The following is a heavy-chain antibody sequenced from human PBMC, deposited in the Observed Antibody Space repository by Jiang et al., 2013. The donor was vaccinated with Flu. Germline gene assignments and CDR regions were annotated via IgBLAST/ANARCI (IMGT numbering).Heavy chain of an antibody. Sequence: SPGLVKPSQTLSLTCTVSGGSISSGSYYWSWIRQPAGKGLEWIGTIYYSGTTYYNPSLESRVTISVDTSKNQFSLKLTSVTAADTAVYYCARHGWDSSTKLTAFDIWGQGTMVTVSS. CDR1: GGSISSGSYY. D-gene: IGHD2-2*01. CDR3: ARHGWDSSTKLTAFDI. J-gene: IGHJ3*02. CDR2: IYYSGTT. V-gene: IGHV4-39*01.